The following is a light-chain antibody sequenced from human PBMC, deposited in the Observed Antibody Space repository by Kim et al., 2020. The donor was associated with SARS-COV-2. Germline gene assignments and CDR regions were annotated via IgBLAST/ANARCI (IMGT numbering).Light chain of an antibody. V-gene: IGKV1-8*01. CDR1: QGISSY. J-gene: IGKJ1*01. Sequence: AIRMTQSPSSFSASTGDRVTITCRASQGISSYLAWYQQKPGKAPKLLIYAGSTLQSGVPSRFSGSGSGTDFTLTISCLQSEDFATYYCQQYYSDPRTFGQGTKVDIK. CDR3: QQYYSDPRT. CDR2: AGS.